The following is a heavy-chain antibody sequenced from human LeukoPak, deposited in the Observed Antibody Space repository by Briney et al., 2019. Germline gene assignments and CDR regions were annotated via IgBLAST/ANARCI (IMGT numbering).Heavy chain of an antibody. Sequence: PSETLSLTCTVSGGSIGSGGYYWSWIRQHPGKGLEWIGNIYDSGSTYYNSSLKSRVTISADTSKNQFSLKLSSVTAADTAVYYCARGGYYHYYGMDVWGQGTTVTVSS. D-gene: IGHD3-3*01. CDR2: IYDSGST. CDR1: GGSIGSGGYY. CDR3: ARGGYYHYYGMDV. V-gene: IGHV4-31*03. J-gene: IGHJ6*02.